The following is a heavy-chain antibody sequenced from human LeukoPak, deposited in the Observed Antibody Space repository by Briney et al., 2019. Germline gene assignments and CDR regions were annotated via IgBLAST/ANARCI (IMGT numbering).Heavy chain of an antibody. CDR2: IYYRGNT. V-gene: IGHV4-59*01. J-gene: IGHJ5*02. D-gene: IGHD3-16*01. CDR3: ARGPLRDYGLFDP. CDR1: GFTFDDYA. Sequence: LRLSCAASGFTFDDYAMHWIRQPPGKGLEWIGYIYYRGNTNYNPSLKSRVTISVDTSKNQFSLKLSSVTAADTAVYYCARGPLRDYGLFDPWGQGTLVTVSS.